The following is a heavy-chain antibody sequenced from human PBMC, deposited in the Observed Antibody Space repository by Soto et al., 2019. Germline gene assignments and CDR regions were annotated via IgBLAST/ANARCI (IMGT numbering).Heavy chain of an antibody. CDR2: IIPIFGTA. Sequence: SVKVSCKASGGAFSSYAISWVRQAPGQGLEWMGGIIPIFGTANYAQKFQGRVTITADESTSTAYMELSSLRSEDTAVYYCARGYSGYDSSYYYGMDVWGQGTTVTVSS. CDR1: GGAFSSYA. D-gene: IGHD5-12*01. V-gene: IGHV1-69*13. J-gene: IGHJ6*02. CDR3: ARGYSGYDSSYYYGMDV.